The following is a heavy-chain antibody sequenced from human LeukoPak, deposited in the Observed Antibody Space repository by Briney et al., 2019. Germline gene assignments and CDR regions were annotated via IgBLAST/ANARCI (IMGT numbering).Heavy chain of an antibody. D-gene: IGHD3-22*01. Sequence: PGGSLRLSCAASGFTFSSYWMSWVRQAPGKGLEWVSVIYSGGSTYYADSVKGRFTISRDNSKNTLYLQMNSLRAEDTAVYYCASYDSSGYYFDYWGQGTLVTVSS. CDR1: GFTFSSYW. CDR3: ASYDSSGYYFDY. V-gene: IGHV3-66*01. J-gene: IGHJ4*02. CDR2: IYSGGST.